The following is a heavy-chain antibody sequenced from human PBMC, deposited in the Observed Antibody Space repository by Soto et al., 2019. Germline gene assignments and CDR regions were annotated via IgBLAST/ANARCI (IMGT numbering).Heavy chain of an antibody. V-gene: IGHV4-4*07. J-gene: IGHJ4*02. CDR1: GGSISSYY. CDR2: IYTSGST. CDR3: ARARNSSWYRGGQNYFDY. Sequence: QVQLQESGPGLVKPSETLSLTCTVSGGSISSYYWSWIRQPAGKGLEWIGRIYTSGSTNYNPSLKSRVTMSVDTSKNPFSLKLSSVTAADTAVYYCARARNSSWYRGGQNYFDYWGQGTLVTVSS. D-gene: IGHD6-13*01.